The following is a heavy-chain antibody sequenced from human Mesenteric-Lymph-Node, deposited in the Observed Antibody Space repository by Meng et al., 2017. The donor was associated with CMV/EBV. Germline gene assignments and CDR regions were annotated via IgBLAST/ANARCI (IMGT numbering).Heavy chain of an antibody. CDR3: AREIDAGTSMDV. CDR2: MNPNSGNT. J-gene: IGHJ6*02. Sequence: ASVKVSCKASGYTFTSYDINWVRQATGQGLEWMGWMNPNSGNTGYAQKFQGRVTITRNTSISTAYMELSSLRSEDTAVYYCAREIDAGTSMDVWGQGTTVTVSS. D-gene: IGHD2-2*01. V-gene: IGHV1-8*03. CDR1: GYTFTSYD.